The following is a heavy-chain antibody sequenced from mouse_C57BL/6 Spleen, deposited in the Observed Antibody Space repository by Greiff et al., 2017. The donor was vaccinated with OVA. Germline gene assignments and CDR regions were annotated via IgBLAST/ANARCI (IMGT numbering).Heavy chain of an antibody. D-gene: IGHD1-1*01. J-gene: IGHJ4*01. CDR3: ARRIYYGSNYAMDY. CDR2: IYPGSGST. V-gene: IGHV1-55*01. Sequence: VQLQQSGAELVKPGASVKMSCKASGYTFTSYWITWVKQRPGQGLEWIGDIYPGSGSTNYNEKFKSKATLTVDTSSSTAYMQLSSLTSEDSAVYYCARRIYYGSNYAMDYWGQGTSVTVSS. CDR1: GYTFTSYW.